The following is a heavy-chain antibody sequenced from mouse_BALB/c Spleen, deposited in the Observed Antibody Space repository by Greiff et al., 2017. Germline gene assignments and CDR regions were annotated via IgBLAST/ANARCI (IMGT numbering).Heavy chain of an antibody. Sequence: QVQLKQSAAELARPGASVKMSCKASGYTFTSYTMHWVKQRPGQGLEWIGYINPSSGYTEYNQKFKDKTTLTADKSSSTAYMQLSSLTSEDSAVYYCARSNYGYYAMDYWGQGTSVTVSS. CDR2: INPSSGYT. CDR1: GYTFTSYT. J-gene: IGHJ4*01. D-gene: IGHD2-5*01. V-gene: IGHV1-4*02. CDR3: ARSNYGYYAMDY.